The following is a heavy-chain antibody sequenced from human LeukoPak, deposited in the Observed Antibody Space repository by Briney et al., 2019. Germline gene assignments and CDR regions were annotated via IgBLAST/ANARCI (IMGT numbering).Heavy chain of an antibody. Sequence: PGGSLRLSCAASGFTFSSYGMHWVRQAPGKGLEWVAVIWYDGSNKFNADSVKGRFTISRDNSKNTLYLQMNSLTAEDTAVYYCAKGFLTGYLYYFDYWGQGTLVTISS. J-gene: IGHJ4*02. CDR1: GFTFSSYG. V-gene: IGHV3-33*06. CDR2: IWYDGSNK. D-gene: IGHD3-9*01. CDR3: AKGFLTGYLYYFDY.